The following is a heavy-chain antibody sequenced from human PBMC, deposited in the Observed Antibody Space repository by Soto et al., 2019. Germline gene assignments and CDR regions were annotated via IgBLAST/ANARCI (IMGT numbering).Heavy chain of an antibody. J-gene: IGHJ4*02. CDR1: GFTFSSYA. CDR3: SKSLYYYDSSGYQSPYYFDY. D-gene: IGHD3-22*01. CDR2: ISGSGGST. V-gene: IGHV3-23*01. Sequence: PGGSLRLSCAASGFTFSSYAMSWVRQAPGKGLERVSAISGSGGSTYYADSVKGRFTISRDNSKNTLYLQMNSLRAEDTAVYYCSKSLYYYDSSGYQSPYYFDYWGQGTLVTVSS.